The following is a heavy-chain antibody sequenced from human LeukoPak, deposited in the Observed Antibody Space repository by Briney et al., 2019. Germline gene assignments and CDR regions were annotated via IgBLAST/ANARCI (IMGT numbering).Heavy chain of an antibody. CDR2: INPNSGGT. Sequence: ASVKVSCKASGYTFTSYYMHWVRQAPGQGLEWMGWINPNSGGTNYAQKFQGRVTMTRDTSISTAYMELSSLRSEDTAVYYCATAAVYYDSSGYLYYWGQGTLVTVSS. J-gene: IGHJ4*02. CDR3: ATAAVYYDSSGYLYY. D-gene: IGHD3-22*01. V-gene: IGHV1-2*02. CDR1: GYTFTSYY.